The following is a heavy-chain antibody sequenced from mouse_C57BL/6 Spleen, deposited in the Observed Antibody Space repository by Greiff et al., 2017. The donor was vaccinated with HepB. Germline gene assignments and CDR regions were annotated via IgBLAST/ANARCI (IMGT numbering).Heavy chain of an antibody. CDR2: INPNNGGT. J-gene: IGHJ1*03. V-gene: IGHV1-18*01. D-gene: IGHD1-1*01. Sequence: VQLQQSGPELVKPGASVKIPCKASGYTFTDYNMDWVKQSHGKSLEWIGDINPNNGGTIYNQKFKGKATLTVDKSSSTAYMELRSLTSEDTAVYYCARSDDYGSSCYFDVWRTGTTVTVSS. CDR3: ARSDDYGSSCYFDV. CDR1: GYTFTDYN.